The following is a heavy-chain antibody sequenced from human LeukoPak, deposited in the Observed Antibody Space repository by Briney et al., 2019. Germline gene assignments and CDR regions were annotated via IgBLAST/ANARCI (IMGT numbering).Heavy chain of an antibody. V-gene: IGHV3-23*01. CDR2: ISGSGGST. CDR1: RFTFRSYA. Sequence: QPGGSLRLYCASSRFTFRSYAMSWVRQAPGKGLEWVAAISGSGGSTYYADSVKGRFTISRDNSKNTLYLQMNSLRAEDTAVYYCAKDCSGGSCNDYWGQGTLVTVSS. J-gene: IGHJ4*02. D-gene: IGHD2-15*01. CDR3: AKDCSGGSCNDY.